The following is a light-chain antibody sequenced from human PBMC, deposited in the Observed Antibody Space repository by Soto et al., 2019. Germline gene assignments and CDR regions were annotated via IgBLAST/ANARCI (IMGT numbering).Light chain of an antibody. CDR1: TSHVGGYNY. J-gene: IGLJ1*01. CDR3: SSYTSSSTYF. V-gene: IGLV2-14*01. CDR2: EVS. Sequence: QSALTQPASVSGSPGQSITISCTGTTSHVGGYNYVSWYQQHPGKAPKLMIYEVSNRPSGVSNRFSGSTSGNTASLTISGLQAEDEGDYYGSSYTSSSTYFFGTGTKLTVL.